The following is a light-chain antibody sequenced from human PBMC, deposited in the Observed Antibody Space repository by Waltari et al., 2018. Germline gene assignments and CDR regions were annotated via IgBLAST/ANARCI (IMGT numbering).Light chain of an antibody. CDR2: GAA. V-gene: IGKV3-20*01. CDR1: QNLSSNF. J-gene: IGKJ2*01. CDR3: QQYGTSPYT. Sequence: IVLTQSPGTLSVSPGDKASLSCKASQNLSSNFLAWYRQRPGQPPGLLIHGAAKRAPGIPDTFSGSGSGTDFTLTISRLEAEDSAVYYCQQYGTSPYTFGQGTKVEIK.